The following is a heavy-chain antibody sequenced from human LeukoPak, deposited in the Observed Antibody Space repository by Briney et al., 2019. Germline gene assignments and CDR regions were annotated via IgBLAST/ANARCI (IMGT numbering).Heavy chain of an antibody. D-gene: IGHD6-13*01. J-gene: IGHJ4*02. CDR1: GFTFSSYW. CDR2: IKQDGSEK. Sequence: GGSLRLSCAASGFTFSSYWMSWARQAPGKGLEWVANIKQDGSEKYYVNSVKGRFTISRDNAKNSLYLQMNSLRAEDTAVYYCASAQQLVQETPRPYYFDYWGQGTLVTVSS. CDR3: ASAQQLVQETPRPYYFDY. V-gene: IGHV3-7*01.